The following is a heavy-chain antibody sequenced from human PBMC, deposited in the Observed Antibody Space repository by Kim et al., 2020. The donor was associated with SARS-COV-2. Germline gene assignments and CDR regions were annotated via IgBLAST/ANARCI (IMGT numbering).Heavy chain of an antibody. CDR1: GFTFSSYG. V-gene: IGHV3-33*01. Sequence: GGSLRLSCAASGFTFSSYGMHWVRQAPGKGLEWVAVIWYDGSNKYYADSVKGRFTISRDNSKNTLYLQMNSLRAEDTAVYYCARDPSSGYSYEDYWGPGTLVTVSS. J-gene: IGHJ4*02. CDR2: IWYDGSNK. CDR3: ARDPSSGYSYEDY. D-gene: IGHD5-18*01.